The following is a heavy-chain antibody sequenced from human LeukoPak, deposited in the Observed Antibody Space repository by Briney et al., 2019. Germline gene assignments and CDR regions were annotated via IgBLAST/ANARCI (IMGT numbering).Heavy chain of an antibody. D-gene: IGHD3-10*01. J-gene: IGHJ4*02. V-gene: IGHV4-30-4*07. CDR1: GGSISRSGYS. CDR2: IYYTGST. CDR3: ARSYGSGSYDY. Sequence: SRTLSLTCAVSGGSISRSGYSWSWIRQPPGKGLDWIAYIYYTGSTYYNPSLKSRVTISLDTSKNQFSLKLTSVTAADTAVYYCARSYGSGSYDYWGQGTLVTVSS.